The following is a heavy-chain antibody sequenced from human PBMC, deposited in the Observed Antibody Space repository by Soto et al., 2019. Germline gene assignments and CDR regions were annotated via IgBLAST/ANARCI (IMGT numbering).Heavy chain of an antibody. J-gene: IGHJ4*02. D-gene: IGHD3-22*01. CDR1: GYTFTSYY. CDR2: INPSGGST. V-gene: IGHV1-46*01. CDR3: ARDERDSSGYYYGDFDY. Sequence: ASVKVSCKASGYTFTSYYMHWVRQAPGQGLEWMGIINPSGGSTSYAQKFQGRVTMTRDTSTSTVYMELSSLRSEDTAVYYCARDERDSSGYYYGDFDYWGQGTLVTVSS.